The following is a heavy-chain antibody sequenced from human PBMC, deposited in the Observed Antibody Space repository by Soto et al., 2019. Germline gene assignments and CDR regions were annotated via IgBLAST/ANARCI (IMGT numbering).Heavy chain of an antibody. Sequence: QITLNESGPTVVKPAETLTLTCTFSGFSLTTSGVGVGWIRQSPGKAPEWLALIYWDDDKRYSASLKSRLTIPKDTSKNVVVLTMARVDPADTATYYCAHRILRTVFGLVTTTAIYFDFWGQGTPVVVSS. CDR1: GFSLTTSGVG. CDR3: AHRILRTVFGLVTTTAIYFDF. D-gene: IGHD3-3*01. V-gene: IGHV2-5*02. J-gene: IGHJ4*02. CDR2: IYWDDDK.